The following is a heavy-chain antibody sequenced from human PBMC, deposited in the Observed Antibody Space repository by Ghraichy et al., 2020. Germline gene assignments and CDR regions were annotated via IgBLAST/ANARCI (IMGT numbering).Heavy chain of an antibody. CDR1: GGSISSSSYY. CDR2: IYYSGST. V-gene: IGHV4-39*01. CDR3: AVVNKSSYYYYYYGMDV. J-gene: IGHJ6*02. Sequence: SETLSLTCTVSGGSISSSSYYWGWIRQPPGKGLEWIGSIYYSGSTYYNPSLKSRVTISVDTSKNQFSLKLSSVTAADTAVYYCAVVNKSSYYYYYYGMDVWGQGTTVTVSS. D-gene: IGHD2-2*01.